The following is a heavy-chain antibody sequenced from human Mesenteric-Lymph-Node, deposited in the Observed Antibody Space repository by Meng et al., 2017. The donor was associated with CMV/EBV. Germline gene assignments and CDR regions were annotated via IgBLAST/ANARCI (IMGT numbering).Heavy chain of an antibody. J-gene: IGHJ4*02. Sequence: GGSLRLSCAASGFPFSRYAVHWVRQAPGKGLEWVAFISDDGSNNNYADSVKGRFTISRDNSKNTLYLQMNSLRAEDTAVYYCAKDRVPIAVADYWGQGTLVTVSS. D-gene: IGHD6-19*01. V-gene: IGHV3-30*02. CDR1: GFPFSRYA. CDR3: AKDRVPIAVADY. CDR2: ISDDGSNN.